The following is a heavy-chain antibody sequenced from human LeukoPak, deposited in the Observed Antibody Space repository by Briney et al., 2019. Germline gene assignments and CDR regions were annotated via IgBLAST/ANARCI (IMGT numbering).Heavy chain of an antibody. D-gene: IGHD3-16*01. CDR1: GYSISSGYY. CDR3: ARDMKPTHYFNY. V-gene: IGHV4-38-2*02. Sequence: SETLSLTCNVSGYSISSGYYWAWIRQAPGKGLEWIGSIYHSGYTHYNPSLKGRVTISVDTSKNDFSLKLSSVAAANTALYYCARDMKPTHYFNYWGQGTLVTVSS. CDR2: IYHSGYT. J-gene: IGHJ4*02.